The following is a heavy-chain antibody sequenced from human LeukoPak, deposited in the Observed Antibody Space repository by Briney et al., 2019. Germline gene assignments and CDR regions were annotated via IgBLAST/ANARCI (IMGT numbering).Heavy chain of an antibody. V-gene: IGHV3-48*03. D-gene: IGHD7-27*01. CDR3: ARGNWAEDGYFDY. Sequence: PGGSLRLSCAASGFSFSSYEMNWVRQAPGKGLEWVSYISSSGSTIYYADSVKGRFTISRDNAKNTLYLQSNSLRAEDTAVYYCARGNWAEDGYFDYWGQGTLVSVSS. J-gene: IGHJ4*02. CDR1: GFSFSSYE. CDR2: ISSSGSTI.